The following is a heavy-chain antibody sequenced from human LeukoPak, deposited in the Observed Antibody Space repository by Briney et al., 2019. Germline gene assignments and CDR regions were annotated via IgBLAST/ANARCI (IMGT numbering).Heavy chain of an antibody. D-gene: IGHD3-22*01. J-gene: IGHJ4*02. V-gene: IGHV3-23*01. CDR1: GFTFSSYA. CDR2: ISGSGGST. Sequence: GGSLRLSCAASGFTFSSYAMSWVRQAPGKGLKWVSSISGSGGSTYYADSVKGRFTISRDNSKNTLYLQMNSLRAEDTAVYYCVKDQAYYYDSSDYYCWGQGALVTVSS. CDR3: VKDQAYYYDSSDYYC.